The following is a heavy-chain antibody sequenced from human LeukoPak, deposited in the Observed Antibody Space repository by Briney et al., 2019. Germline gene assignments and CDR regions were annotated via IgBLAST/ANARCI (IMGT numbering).Heavy chain of an antibody. Sequence: GASVKVSCKASGYTLTGYYMHWVRQAPGQGLEWMGWINPNSGGTNYAQKFQGRVTMTRDTSISTAYMELSRLRSDDTAVYYCARVGLFDFWTGYNWFDPWGQGTLVTVSS. D-gene: IGHD3/OR15-3a*01. CDR1: GYTLTGYY. CDR2: INPNSGGT. V-gene: IGHV1-2*02. J-gene: IGHJ5*02. CDR3: ARVGLFDFWTGYNWFDP.